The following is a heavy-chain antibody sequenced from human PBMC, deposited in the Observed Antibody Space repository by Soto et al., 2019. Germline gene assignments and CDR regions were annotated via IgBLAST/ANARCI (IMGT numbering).Heavy chain of an antibody. CDR3: ARQSESTGYFYGWFDP. Sequence: SETLSLTCTVSGGSINSRGYYWTWIRQHPGKGLEWIGNIYYSGSIHFNPSLKSRLTMLVDTSENQFSLKLTSVTAADTAVYYCARQSESTGYFYGWFDPWGQGALVTVSS. J-gene: IGHJ5*02. D-gene: IGHD3-9*01. CDR1: GGSINSRGYY. CDR2: IYYSGSI. V-gene: IGHV4-31*03.